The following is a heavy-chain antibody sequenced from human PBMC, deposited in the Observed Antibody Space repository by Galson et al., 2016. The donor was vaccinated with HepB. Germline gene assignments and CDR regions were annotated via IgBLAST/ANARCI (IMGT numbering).Heavy chain of an antibody. D-gene: IGHD3-9*01. CDR3: AKSDILAGYSAFDF. Sequence: SLRLSCAASGFTFSYYYMSWIRQAPGKGLEWVSYISGDGRTINYAASVKGRFTISRDNAENSLYLQMNTLRAEDTAVYFCAKSDILAGYSAFDFWGQGTLVTVSS. CDR2: ISGDGRTI. CDR1: GFTFSYYY. J-gene: IGHJ4*02. V-gene: IGHV3-11*04.